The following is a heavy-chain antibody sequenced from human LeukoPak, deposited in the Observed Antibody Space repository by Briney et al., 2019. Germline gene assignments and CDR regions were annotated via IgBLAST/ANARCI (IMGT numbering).Heavy chain of an antibody. V-gene: IGHV1-2*02. Sequence: ASVKVSCKTSGYTFTDYYMHWVRQAPGQGLEWMGWINPNSGGTNSTQKFQGRVTMTRDTSISTAYMELSSLRSDDTAVYYCARGPPQIYSSSWSFDYWGQGTLVTVSS. CDR2: INPNSGGT. CDR3: ARGPPQIYSSSWSFDY. D-gene: IGHD6-13*01. J-gene: IGHJ4*02. CDR1: GYTFTDYY.